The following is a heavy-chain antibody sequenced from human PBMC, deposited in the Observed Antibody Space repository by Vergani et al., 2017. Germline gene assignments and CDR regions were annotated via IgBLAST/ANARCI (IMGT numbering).Heavy chain of an antibody. CDR2: IIPIFGTA. J-gene: IGHJ6*03. D-gene: IGHD4-17*01. V-gene: IGHV1-69*01. Sequence: QVQLVQSGAEVKKPGSSVKVSCKASGGTFSSYAISWVRQAPGQGLEWMGGIIPIFGTANYAQKFQGRVTITADESTSTAYMELSSLRSEDTAVYYSARSTAVTLYYYYYYMDVWGKGTTVTVSS. CDR3: ARSTAVTLYYYYYYMDV. CDR1: GGTFSSYA.